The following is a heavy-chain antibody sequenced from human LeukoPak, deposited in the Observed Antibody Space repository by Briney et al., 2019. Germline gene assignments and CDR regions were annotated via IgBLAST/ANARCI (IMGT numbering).Heavy chain of an antibody. V-gene: IGHV4-39*07. CDR3: ARGAADRRNYYYYIDV. J-gene: IGHJ6*03. CDR1: GGSISSSSYY. D-gene: IGHD1-14*01. Sequence: SETLSLTCTVSGGSISSSSYYWGWIRQPPGKGLEWIGSIYYSGSTYYNPSLKSRVTISVDTSKNQFSLKLSSVTAADTATYYCARGAADRRNYYYYIDVWGKGTTVTVSS. CDR2: IYYSGST.